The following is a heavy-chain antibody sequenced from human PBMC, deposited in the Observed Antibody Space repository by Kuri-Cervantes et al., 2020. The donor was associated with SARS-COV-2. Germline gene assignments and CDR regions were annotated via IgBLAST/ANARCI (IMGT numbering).Heavy chain of an antibody. CDR3: AKEGTILPSMIVVAPSPDY. CDR1: GFTFSSYA. V-gene: IGHV3-23*01. Sequence: GGSLRLSCAASGFTFSSYAMSWVRQAPGKGLEWVSAISGSGGSTYYADSVKGRFTISRDNSKNTLYLQMNSLRAEDTAVYYCAKEGTILPSMIVVAPSPDYWGQGTLVTVSS. CDR2: ISGSGGST. D-gene: IGHD3-22*01. J-gene: IGHJ4*02.